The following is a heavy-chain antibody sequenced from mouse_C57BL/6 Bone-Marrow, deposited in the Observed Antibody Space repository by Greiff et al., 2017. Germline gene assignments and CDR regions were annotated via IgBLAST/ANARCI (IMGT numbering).Heavy chain of an antibody. Sequence: VQLQPPGAELVKPGASVKLSCKASGYTFTSYWMQWVKQRPGQGLEWIGEIDPSDSYTTYNQKFKGKATLTVDTSSSTAYMQHSSLTSEDSAVYYCARHDYDGDYYAMDYWGQGTSVTVSS. CDR2: IDPSDSYT. CDR3: ARHDYDGDYYAMDY. V-gene: IGHV1-50*01. J-gene: IGHJ4*01. CDR1: GYTFTSYW. D-gene: IGHD2-4*01.